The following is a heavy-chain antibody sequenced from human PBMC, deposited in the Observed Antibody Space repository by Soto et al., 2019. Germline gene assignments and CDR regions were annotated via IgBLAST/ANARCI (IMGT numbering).Heavy chain of an antibody. CDR3: AKRALPMGSSGPPRPNCDF. D-gene: IGHD3-22*01. CDR1: GFTFSSYA. CDR2: ISGSGGST. V-gene: IGHV3-23*01. J-gene: IGHJ4*02. Sequence: LRLSCAASGFTFSSYAMSWVRQAPGKGLEWVSAISGSGGSTYYADSVKGRFTISRDNSKNTLYLQMNSLRAEDTAVYYCAKRALPMGSSGPPRPNCDFCGQGTLVTGSS.